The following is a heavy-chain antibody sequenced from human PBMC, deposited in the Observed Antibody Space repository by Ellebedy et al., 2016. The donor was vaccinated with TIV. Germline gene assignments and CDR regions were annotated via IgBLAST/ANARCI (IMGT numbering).Heavy chain of an antibody. J-gene: IGHJ4*02. Sequence: SETLSLTCTVSGGSISSHYWSWIRQPPRKGLEWIGSICQGGTTYYNPSLKSRVTISLDTSKSHFSLRLSSVTAADTAVYYCARGVNLAFDYWGLGALVTVSS. CDR1: GGSISSHY. CDR2: ICQGGTT. V-gene: IGHV4-59*11. CDR3: ARGVNLAFDY. D-gene: IGHD3-16*02.